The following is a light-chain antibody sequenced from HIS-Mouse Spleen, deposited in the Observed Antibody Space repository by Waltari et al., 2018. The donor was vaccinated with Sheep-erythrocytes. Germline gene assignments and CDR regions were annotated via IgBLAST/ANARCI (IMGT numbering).Light chain of an antibody. CDR1: KLGDKY. Sequence: SYELTQPPSVSVSPGQTASITCSGDKLGDKYACWYQQKPGQSPVLVISQDSKRPSGIPERCSGSNSGNTATLTISGTQAMDEADYYCQAWDSSTYVFGTGTKVTVL. V-gene: IGLV3-1*01. J-gene: IGLJ1*01. CDR3: QAWDSSTYV. CDR2: QDS.